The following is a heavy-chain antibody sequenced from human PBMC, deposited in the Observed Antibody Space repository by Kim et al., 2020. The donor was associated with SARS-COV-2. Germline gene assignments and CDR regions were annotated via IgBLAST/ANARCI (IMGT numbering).Heavy chain of an antibody. J-gene: IGHJ4*02. CDR1: GYTFTSYA. V-gene: IGHV1-3*01. D-gene: IGHD6-19*01. Sequence: ASVKVSCKASGYTFTSYAMHWVRQAPGQRLEWMGWINAGNGNTKYSQKFQGRVTITRDTSASTAYMELSSLRSEDTAVYYCARTTVPIAVAEGSFDYWGQGTLVTVSS. CDR3: ARTTVPIAVAEGSFDY. CDR2: INAGNGNT.